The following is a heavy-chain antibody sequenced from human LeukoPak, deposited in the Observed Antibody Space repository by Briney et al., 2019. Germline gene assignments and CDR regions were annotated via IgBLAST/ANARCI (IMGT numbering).Heavy chain of an antibody. CDR3: AKENWYLYNNNWYKTWFDP. D-gene: IGHD6-13*01. J-gene: IGHJ5*02. CDR2: IKQDGSEK. V-gene: IGHV3-7*03. Sequence: GGSLRLSCAATGFTFSSYWMSWVRQAPGKGLEWVANIKQDGSEKYNVDSVKGRFTISRDNAKNSLYLQMNSLRAEDTAIYYCAKENWYLYNNNWYKTWFDPWGQGTLVTVSS. CDR1: GFTFSSYW.